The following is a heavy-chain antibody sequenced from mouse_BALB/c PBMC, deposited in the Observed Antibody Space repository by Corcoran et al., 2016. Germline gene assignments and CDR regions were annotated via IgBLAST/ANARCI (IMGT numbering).Heavy chain of an antibody. J-gene: IGHJ4*01. CDR3: ASRDLYYYAMDY. CDR1: GFNIKDTY. Sequence: EVQLQQSGAELVKPGASVKLSCTASGFNIKDTYMHWVKQRPEQGLEWIGRIDPANGNTKYDPKFQGKATITADTSSNTAYLQLSSLTSEDTAVYYCASRDLYYYAMDYWGQGTSVTVSS. V-gene: IGHV14-3*02. D-gene: IGHD2-1*01. CDR2: IDPANGNT.